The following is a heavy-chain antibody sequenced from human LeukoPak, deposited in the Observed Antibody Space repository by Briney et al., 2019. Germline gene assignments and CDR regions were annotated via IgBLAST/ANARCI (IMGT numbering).Heavy chain of an antibody. CDR3: ATLAQIAAAGTDYYYYYMDV. CDR2: ISSSSYI. V-gene: IGHV3-21*01. D-gene: IGHD6-13*01. J-gene: IGHJ6*03. Sequence: GGSLRLSCAASGFTFSSYSMNWVRQAPGKGLEWVSSISSSSYIYYADSVKGRFTISRDNAKNSLYLQMNSLRAEDTAVYYCATLAQIAAAGTDYYYYYMDVWGKGTTVTVSS. CDR1: GFTFSSYS.